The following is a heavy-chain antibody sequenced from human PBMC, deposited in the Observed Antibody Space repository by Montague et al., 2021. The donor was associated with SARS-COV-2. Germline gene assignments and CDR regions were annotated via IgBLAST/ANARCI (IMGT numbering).Heavy chain of an antibody. CDR1: DASINNKTYC. CDR3: ARTTMVTPYYYYAMDV. V-gene: IGHV4-39*01. Sequence: SETLSLTCTVSDASINNKTYCWDWIRQRPGKGLKWIGSIHYSGSTHYNPSLKSRLTISVDTSRNQFSLKLSSVTAADTAVYFCARTTMVTPYYYYAMDVWGQGTTVTVSS. J-gene: IGHJ6*02. D-gene: IGHD4-23*01. CDR2: IHYSGST.